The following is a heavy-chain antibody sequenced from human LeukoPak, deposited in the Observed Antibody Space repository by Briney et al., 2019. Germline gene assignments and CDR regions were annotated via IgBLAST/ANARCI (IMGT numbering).Heavy chain of an antibody. CDR1: GGSISSSSYY. Sequence: PSETLSLTCTVSGGSISSSSYYWGWIRQPPGKGLEWIGSIYYSGSTYYNPSIKSRVTLSVDTSKNQFSLKLSCVPAADTAVYYCARDPDCTNGVCYVFDYWGQGTLVTVSS. D-gene: IGHD2-8*01. V-gene: IGHV4-39*07. CDR3: ARDPDCTNGVCYVFDY. CDR2: IYYSGST. J-gene: IGHJ4*02.